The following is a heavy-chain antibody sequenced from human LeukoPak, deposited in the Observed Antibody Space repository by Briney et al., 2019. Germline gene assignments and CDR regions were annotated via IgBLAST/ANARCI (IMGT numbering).Heavy chain of an antibody. CDR2: IYHSGST. Sequence: PSQTLSLTCTVSGGSISSGGYYWSWIRQPPGKGLEWIGYIYHSGSTYYNPSLKSRVTISVDRSKNQFSLKLSSVTAADTAVYYCARAPAAGHFDYWGQGPLVTVSS. V-gene: IGHV4-30-2*01. CDR3: ARAPAAGHFDY. D-gene: IGHD6-13*01. CDR1: GGSISSGGYY. J-gene: IGHJ4*02.